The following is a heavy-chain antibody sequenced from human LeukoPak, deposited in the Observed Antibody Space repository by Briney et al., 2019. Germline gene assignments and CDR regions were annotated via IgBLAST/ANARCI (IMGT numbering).Heavy chain of an antibody. CDR1: GFTFSSYA. CDR2: ISGSGGST. Sequence: PGGSLRLSCAASGFTFSSYAMSWVRQAPGKGLEWVSAISGSGGSTYYADSVKGRFTISRDNSKNTLYLQMNSLRAEDTAVYYCAKGAGTTFRFRAYSYFYHMDVWGKGTTVTVSS. CDR3: AKGAGTTFRFRAYSYFYHMDV. V-gene: IGHV3-23*01. D-gene: IGHD1-7*01. J-gene: IGHJ6*03.